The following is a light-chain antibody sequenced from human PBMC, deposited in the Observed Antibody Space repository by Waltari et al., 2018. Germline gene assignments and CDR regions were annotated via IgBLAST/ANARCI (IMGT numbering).Light chain of an antibody. CDR3: QQRANWPPLT. V-gene: IGKV3-11*01. J-gene: IGKJ4*01. Sequence: EVVLTQSPATPSLSPGERATLSCRASQSVYNFLAWYQQKPGQAPRLLIYEASQRATGIPARFSGSGSGTDFTLTISNVEPEDVAIYYCQQRANWPPLTFGGGTKVEIK. CDR2: EAS. CDR1: QSVYNF.